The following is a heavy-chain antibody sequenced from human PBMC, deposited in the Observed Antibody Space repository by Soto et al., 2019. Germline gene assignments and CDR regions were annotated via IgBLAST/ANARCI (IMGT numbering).Heavy chain of an antibody. CDR3: ARTHWVSGTEY. V-gene: IGHV4-59*01. J-gene: IGHJ4*02. D-gene: IGHD6-19*01. Sequence: QVQLQESGPGLVKPSETLSLTCTVSGGSMTGYFWSWIRQPAGKALEWIGHVYNSGNTDYNPSLSSRITIAVDTSKMQFSRKVKSVTAADTAVYYCARTHWVSGTEYWGQGILVTVSS. CDR2: VYNSGNT. CDR1: GGSMTGYF.